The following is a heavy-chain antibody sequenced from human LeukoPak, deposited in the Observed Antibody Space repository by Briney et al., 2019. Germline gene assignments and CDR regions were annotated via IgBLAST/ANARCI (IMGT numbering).Heavy chain of an antibody. CDR1: GFTLSSYA. CDR3: AKDRPYSSGWLVFDY. D-gene: IGHD6-19*01. V-gene: IGHV3-23*01. CDR2: ISGSGGST. Sequence: GGSLRLSCAASGFTLSSYAMSWVRQAPGKGLEWVSAISGSGGSTYYADSVKGRFTISRDNSKNTLYLQMNSLRAEDTAVYYCAKDRPYSSGWLVFDYWGQGTLVTVSS. J-gene: IGHJ4*02.